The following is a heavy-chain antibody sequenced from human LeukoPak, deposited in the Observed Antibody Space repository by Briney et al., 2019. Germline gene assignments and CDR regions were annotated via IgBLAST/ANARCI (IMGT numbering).Heavy chain of an antibody. CDR3: ARPNWGNKNYYYYGMDV. V-gene: IGHV3-53*01. Sequence: PGGSLRLSCAASGFTVSSNYMSWVRQAPGKGLEWVSVIYSGGSTYYADSVKGRFTISRDNSKNTLYLQMNSLRAEDTAVYYCARPNWGNKNYYYYGMDVWGQGTTVTVSS. J-gene: IGHJ6*02. CDR2: IYSGGST. D-gene: IGHD7-27*01. CDR1: GFTVSSNY.